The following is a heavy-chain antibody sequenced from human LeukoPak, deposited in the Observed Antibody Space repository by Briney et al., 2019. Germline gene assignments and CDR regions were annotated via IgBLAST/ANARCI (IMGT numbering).Heavy chain of an antibody. CDR3: ARIGYASSTFDY. Sequence: GGSLRLSCAASGFTVSSNYMSWVRQAPGKGREWVANIKQDGSEKHYVDSLKGRFTISRDNAKNSLYLEMDSLRAEDTAVYYCARIGYASSTFDYWGQGTLVIVSS. CDR1: GFTVSSNY. J-gene: IGHJ4*02. V-gene: IGHV3-7*01. CDR2: IKQDGSEK. D-gene: IGHD2-15*01.